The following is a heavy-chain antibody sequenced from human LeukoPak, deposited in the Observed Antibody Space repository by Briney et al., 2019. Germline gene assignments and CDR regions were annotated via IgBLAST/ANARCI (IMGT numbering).Heavy chain of an antibody. J-gene: IGHJ4*02. V-gene: IGHV3-30*04. CDR2: ISSKE. CDR3: VKGGGNSRPYFFDY. Sequence: GGSLRLSCSASEFTFSRYAMHWVRQAPGKGLEYVSGISSKEDSVKGRFTISRDNSKNTLYLQMSSLRAEDTAVHYCVKGGGNSRPYFFDYWGQGTLITVSS. D-gene: IGHD4-23*01. CDR1: EFTFSRYA.